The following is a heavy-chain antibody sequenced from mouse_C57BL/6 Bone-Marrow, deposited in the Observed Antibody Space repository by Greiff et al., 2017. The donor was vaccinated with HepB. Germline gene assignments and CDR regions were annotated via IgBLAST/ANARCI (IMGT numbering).Heavy chain of an antibody. D-gene: IGHD2-3*01. J-gene: IGHJ4*01. CDR3: ARRDGYPYYFDY. Sequence: QVQLKQSGAELVRPGTSVKVSCKASGYAFTNYLIEWVKQRPGQGLEWIGVINPGSGGTNYNEKFKGKATLTADKSSSTAYMQLSSLTSEDSAVYFCARRDGYPYYFDYWGQGTSVTVSS. CDR1: GYAFTNYL. V-gene: IGHV1-54*01. CDR2: INPGSGGT.